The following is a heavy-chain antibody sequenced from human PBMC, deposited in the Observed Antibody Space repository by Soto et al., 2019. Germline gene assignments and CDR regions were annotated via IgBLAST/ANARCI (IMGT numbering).Heavy chain of an antibody. D-gene: IGHD3-3*01. V-gene: IGHV4-31*03. Sequence: PSEPLTLTFTVSGASIPTGGSYWSWIRQHPGKGLEWIGYIYNSGTTYYNPSLTSRVAISVAPSKQQFSLKLTSVTAADTAVYYCARGSFLSGYYPPHSGMDVWGQGTTVTVSS. J-gene: IGHJ6*02. CDR3: ARGSFLSGYYPPHSGMDV. CDR2: IYNSGTT. CDR1: GASIPTGGSY.